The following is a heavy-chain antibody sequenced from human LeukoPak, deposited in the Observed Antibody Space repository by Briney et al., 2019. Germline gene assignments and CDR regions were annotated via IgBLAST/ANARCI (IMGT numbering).Heavy chain of an antibody. V-gene: IGHV3-30-3*01. D-gene: IGHD6-13*01. Sequence: PGGSLRLSCVASGFTFSSYAMHWVRQAPGKGLEWVAVISYDGSNKYCADSVKGRFTISRDNSKNTLYLQMNSLRAVDTAVYYCARAHSSSFDYWGQGTLVTVSS. CDR3: ARAHSSSFDY. J-gene: IGHJ4*02. CDR2: ISYDGSNK. CDR1: GFTFSSYA.